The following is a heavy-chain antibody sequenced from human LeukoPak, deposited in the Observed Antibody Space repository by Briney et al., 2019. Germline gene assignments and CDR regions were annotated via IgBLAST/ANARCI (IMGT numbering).Heavy chain of an antibody. Sequence: PSESLSLTCTVSGGSISSYYWSWIRQPPGKGLEWIGYIYYSGSTNYNPSLKSRVTISVDTSKNQFSLKLSSVTAADTAVYYCARYSNYRGFDYWGQGTLVTVSS. CDR2: IYYSGST. CDR3: ARYSNYRGFDY. D-gene: IGHD4-11*01. J-gene: IGHJ4*02. CDR1: GGSISSYY. V-gene: IGHV4-59*01.